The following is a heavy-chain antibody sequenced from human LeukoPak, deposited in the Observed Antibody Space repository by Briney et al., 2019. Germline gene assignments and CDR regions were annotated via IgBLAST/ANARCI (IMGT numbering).Heavy chain of an antibody. D-gene: IGHD3-10*01. CDR3: ARTSTRSYYYGSGSLDY. Sequence: SGPTLVNPTQTLTLTCTFSGFSLSTSGMCVSWIRQPPGKALEWLARIDWDDDKYYSTSLKTRLTISKDTSKNQVVLTMTNMDPVDTATYYCARTSTRSYYYGSGSLDYWGQGTLVTVSS. CDR1: GFSLSTSGMC. V-gene: IGHV2-70*11. J-gene: IGHJ4*02. CDR2: IDWDDDK.